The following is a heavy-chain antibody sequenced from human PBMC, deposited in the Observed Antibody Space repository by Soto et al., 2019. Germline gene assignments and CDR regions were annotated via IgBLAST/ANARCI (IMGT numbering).Heavy chain of an antibody. CDR3: VRDTYFPDSSGYTRCFDY. CDR2: IKQDGSEK. J-gene: IGHJ4*02. V-gene: IGHV3-7*03. Sequence: GGSLRLSCAASGFTFSSYWMSWVRQAPGKGLEWVANIKQDGSEKYYVDSVKGRFTTSRDESKNSVYLQMNSLKTEDTAVYYCVRDTYFPDSSGYTRCFDYWGQGTLVTVSS. CDR1: GFTFSSYW. D-gene: IGHD3-22*01.